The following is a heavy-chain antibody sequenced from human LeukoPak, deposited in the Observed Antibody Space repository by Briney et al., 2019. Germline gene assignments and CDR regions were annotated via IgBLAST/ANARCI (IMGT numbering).Heavy chain of an antibody. CDR1: GGSFSGYY. V-gene: IGHV3-15*01. CDR3: TTKVAYYYYMDV. Sequence: KPSETLSLTCAVYGGSFSGYYWSWIRQPPGKGLEWVGHIKSKTEGGTRDYAAPVKGRFTISRDDSKNTLYLQMNSLKTEDTAVYYCTTKVAYYYYMDVWGKGTTVTISS. J-gene: IGHJ6*03. CDR2: IKSKTEGGTR.